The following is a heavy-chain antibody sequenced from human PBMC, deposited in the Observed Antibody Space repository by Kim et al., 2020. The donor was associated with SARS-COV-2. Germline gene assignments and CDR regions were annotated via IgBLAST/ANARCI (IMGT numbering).Heavy chain of an antibody. D-gene: IGHD5-12*01. CDR1: GGSFSGYY. V-gene: IGHV4-34*01. Sequence: SETLSLTCAVYGGSFSGYYWSWIRQPPGKGLEWIGEINHSGSTNYNPSLKSRVTISVDTSKNQFSLKLSSVTAADTAVYYCAANSGYDRDWGYWGQGTLVTVSS. CDR3: AANSGYDRDWGY. CDR2: INHSGST. J-gene: IGHJ4*02.